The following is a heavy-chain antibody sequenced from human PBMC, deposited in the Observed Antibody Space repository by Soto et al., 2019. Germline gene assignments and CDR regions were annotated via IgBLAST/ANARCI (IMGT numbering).Heavy chain of an antibody. CDR1: GFTFSSYS. V-gene: IGHV3-48*01. Sequence: GGSLRLSCAASGFTFSSYSMNWVRQAPGKGLEWVSYISSSSSTIYYADSVKGRFTISRDNAKNSLYLQMNSLRAEDTAVYYCAREAPGHDYYYYYMDVWGKGTTVTVSS. CDR3: AREAPGHDYYYYYMDV. J-gene: IGHJ6*03. CDR2: ISSSSSTI. D-gene: IGHD7-27*01.